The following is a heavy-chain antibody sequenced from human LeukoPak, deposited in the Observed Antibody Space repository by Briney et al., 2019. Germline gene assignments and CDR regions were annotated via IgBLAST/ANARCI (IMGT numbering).Heavy chain of an antibody. CDR2: ISGSGGST. D-gene: IGHD3-22*01. CDR3: AKDHYYDSSGYSEYFQH. V-gene: IGHV3-23*01. Sequence: GTLRLSCAASGFTFSSYGMSWVRQAPGKGLEWVSAISGSGGSTYYADSVKGRFTISRDNSKNTLYLQMNGLRAEDTAVYYCAKDHYYDSSGYSEYFQHWGQGTLVTVSS. CDR1: GFTFSSYG. J-gene: IGHJ1*01.